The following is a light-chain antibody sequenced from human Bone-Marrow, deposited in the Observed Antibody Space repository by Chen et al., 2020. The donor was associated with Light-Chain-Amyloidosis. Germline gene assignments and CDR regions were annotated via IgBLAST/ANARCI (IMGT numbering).Light chain of an antibody. Sequence: QSALTPPASVSGSPGQSITISCTGTSSGVGGDNHVSWYQQHPDKAPKLMIYEVTNRPSWVPDRFSGSKSDNTASLTISGLQTEDEADYFCSSYTITNTLVFGSGTSVTVL. V-gene: IGLV2-14*01. CDR1: SSGVGGDNH. CDR2: EVT. J-gene: IGLJ1*01. CDR3: SSYTITNTLV.